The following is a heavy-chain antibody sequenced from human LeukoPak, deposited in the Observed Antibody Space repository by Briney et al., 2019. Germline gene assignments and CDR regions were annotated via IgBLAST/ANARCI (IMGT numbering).Heavy chain of an antibody. D-gene: IGHD4-17*01. J-gene: IGHJ4*02. V-gene: IGHV4-59*01. CDR1: GGSINNYY. Sequence: SETLSLTCTVSGGSINNYYWSWIRQPPGKGLEWIGYIYYRGSTNYNPSLKSGVTFSVDTSKNQFSLKLNSVTAADTAVYYCARGGDYGDLRYFHYWGQGTLVTVSS. CDR2: IYYRGST. CDR3: ARGGDYGDLRYFHY.